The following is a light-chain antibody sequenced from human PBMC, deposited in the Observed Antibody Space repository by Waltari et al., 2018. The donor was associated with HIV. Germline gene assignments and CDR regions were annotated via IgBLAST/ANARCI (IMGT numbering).Light chain of an antibody. CDR1: SSHVGGYNS. Sequence: QSALTQPASVSGSPGQSITISCTATSSHVGGYNSVSWFQQHPGKAPQLMIYEVSNRPSGVSNRFSGSKSGNTASLTISGLQAEDEADYYCSSYTSSSTLVFGTGTKVTVL. CDR2: EVS. V-gene: IGLV2-14*01. J-gene: IGLJ1*01. CDR3: SSYTSSSTLV.